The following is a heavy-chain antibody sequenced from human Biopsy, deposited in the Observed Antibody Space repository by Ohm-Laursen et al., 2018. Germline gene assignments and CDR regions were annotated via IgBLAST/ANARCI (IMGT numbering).Heavy chain of an antibody. CDR2: VTPIFGTS. CDR1: GGTFSDYA. J-gene: IGHJ6*02. Sequence: SVKVSCKPPGGTFSDYAISWVRQAPGQGLEWMGGVTPIFGTSNHALKFQGRVTITADKSTSTAYMELNSLRSDDTAMYYCARDALLPGVGGMDVWGQGTTVTVSS. CDR3: ARDALLPGVGGMDV. D-gene: IGHD3-10*01. V-gene: IGHV1-69*06.